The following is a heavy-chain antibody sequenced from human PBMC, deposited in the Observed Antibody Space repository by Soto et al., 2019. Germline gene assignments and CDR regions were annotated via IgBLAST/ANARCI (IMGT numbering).Heavy chain of an antibody. J-gene: IGHJ4*02. V-gene: IGHV3-49*03. CDR1: GFTFGNYA. CDR3: TRGTGYSGYV. D-gene: IGHD5-12*01. Sequence: EVQLVESGGGLVQPGRSLRLSCTASGFTFGNYAMSWFRQAPGKGLEWVGFIRSKAYGGTTEYAASVKGRFTISRDDSKSIAYLQMNSLKTEDTAVYYCTRGTGYSGYVWGQGTLVTVSS. CDR2: IRSKAYGGTT.